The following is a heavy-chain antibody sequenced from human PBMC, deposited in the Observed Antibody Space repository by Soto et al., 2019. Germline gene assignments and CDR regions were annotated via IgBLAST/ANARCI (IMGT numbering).Heavy chain of an antibody. CDR1: GGTFSSYT. Sequence: QVQLVQSGAEVKKPGSSVKVSCKASGGTFSSYTISWVRQAPGQGLEWMGRIIPILGIANYAQKFQGRVTITADKCTSTGYIELSSLRSEDTAVYDCARPAAAGGSCDPWGKGTLVTVSS. CDR3: ARPAAAGGSCDP. D-gene: IGHD6-13*01. V-gene: IGHV1-69*02. J-gene: IGHJ5*02. CDR2: IIPILGIA.